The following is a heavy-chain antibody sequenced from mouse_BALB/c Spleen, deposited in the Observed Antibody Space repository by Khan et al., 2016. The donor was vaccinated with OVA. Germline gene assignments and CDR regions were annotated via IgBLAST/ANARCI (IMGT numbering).Heavy chain of an antibody. CDR3: ARVYGGDIDY. V-gene: IGHV3-2*02. CDR2: ISYSGNT. Sequence: VQLKESGPGLVKPSQSLSLTCTVTGYSITTDYAWNWLRQFPGNKLEWMGIISYSGNTKYNPSLKSRISFTRDTSKNQLFLQLKSVTTEDTAGYYCARVYGGDIDYWGQGTTRTVSS. CDR1: GYSITTDYA. J-gene: IGHJ2*01. D-gene: IGHD3-3*01.